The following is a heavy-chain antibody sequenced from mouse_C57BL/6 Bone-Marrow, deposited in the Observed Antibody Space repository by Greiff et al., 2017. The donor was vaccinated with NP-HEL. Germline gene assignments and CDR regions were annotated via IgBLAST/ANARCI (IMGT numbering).Heavy chain of an antibody. V-gene: IGHV1-64*01. D-gene: IGHD1-1*01. CDR2: IHPNSGST. CDR3: ARDYYGSGDY. CDR1: GYTFTSYW. Sequence: QVQLKQPGAELVKPGASVKLSCKASGYTFTSYWMHWVKQRPGQGLEWIGMIHPNSGSTNYNEKFKSKATLTVDKSSSTAYMQLSSLTSEDSAVYYCARDYYGSGDYWGQGTTLTVSS. J-gene: IGHJ2*01.